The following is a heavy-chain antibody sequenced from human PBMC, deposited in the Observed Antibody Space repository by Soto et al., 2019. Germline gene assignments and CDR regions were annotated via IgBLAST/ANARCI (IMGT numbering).Heavy chain of an antibody. D-gene: IGHD6-19*01. Sequence: SETLSLTCTVSGGSISSSSYYWGWIRQPPGKGLEWIGSIYYSGSTYYNPSLKSRVTISVDTSKNQFSLKLSSVTAADTAVYYCARDQEWLGAFDIWGQGTMVTVSS. CDR2: IYYSGST. CDR1: GGSISSSSYY. CDR3: ARDQEWLGAFDI. V-gene: IGHV4-39*02. J-gene: IGHJ3*02.